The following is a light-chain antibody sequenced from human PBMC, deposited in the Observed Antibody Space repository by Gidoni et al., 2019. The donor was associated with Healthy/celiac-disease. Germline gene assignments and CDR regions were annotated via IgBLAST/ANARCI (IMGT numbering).Light chain of an antibody. CDR2: GNS. Sequence: QSVLTQPPSVSGAPGQRVTISCTGSSSNIGAGYDLHWYQQLPGTAPKLLIYGNSNRPSGVPDRFSGSKSGTSASLAITGLQAEDEADYYCQSYDSSLSGWGWVFGGGTKLTVL. CDR3: QSYDSSLSGWGWV. J-gene: IGLJ3*02. V-gene: IGLV1-40*01. CDR1: SSNIGAGYD.